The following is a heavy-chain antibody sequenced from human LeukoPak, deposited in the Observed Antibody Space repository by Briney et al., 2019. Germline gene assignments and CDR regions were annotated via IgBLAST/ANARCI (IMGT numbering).Heavy chain of an antibody. D-gene: IGHD3-16*01. V-gene: IGHV3-23*01. CDR2: ITVNGGTT. CDR1: GLSIGNYA. CDR3: AKDPDGDYIGAFDG. J-gene: IGHJ3*01. Sequence: GGSLRLSCVGCGLSIGNYAMTWVRQAPGKGLEWVSSITVNGGTTKYADSVRGRFTVSRDNSRNTVFLQMDSLRAEDTAVYYCAKDPDGDYIGAFDGWGQGTMVTVSS.